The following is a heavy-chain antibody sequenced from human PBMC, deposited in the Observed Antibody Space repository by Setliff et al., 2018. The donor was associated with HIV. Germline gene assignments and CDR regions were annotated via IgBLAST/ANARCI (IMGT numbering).Heavy chain of an antibody. D-gene: IGHD3-9*01. Sequence: PGGSLRLSCAASGSGFIFTNYWMSWVRLAPGKGLEWVANIHKDGSEKYYVDSVKGRFTISRDNTRNLLYLEMNSLRAEDTAVYYCATNFLYDILTGYFPYQFDQWGQGTLVTVSS. J-gene: IGHJ4*02. V-gene: IGHV3-7*01. CDR3: ATNFLYDILTGYFPYQFDQ. CDR2: IHKDGSEK. CDR1: GSGFIFTNYW.